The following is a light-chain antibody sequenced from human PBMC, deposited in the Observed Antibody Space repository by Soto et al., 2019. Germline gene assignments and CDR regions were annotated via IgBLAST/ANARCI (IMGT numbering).Light chain of an antibody. CDR3: HHFHRWPGT. CDR2: DAS. J-gene: IGKJ1*01. Sequence: EIVMTQSPATLSVSAGERATLSCRASQSVTSSLAWYQQKPGQAPRLLIYDASTRATGVPARFSGSGSGTEFSLTISSLQSEDFAVYYCHHFHRWPGTFGQGTKVEIK. CDR1: QSVTSS. V-gene: IGKV3-15*01.